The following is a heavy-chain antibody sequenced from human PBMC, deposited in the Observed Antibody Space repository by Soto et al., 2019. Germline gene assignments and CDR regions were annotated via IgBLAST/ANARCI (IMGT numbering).Heavy chain of an antibody. J-gene: IGHJ4*02. CDR3: ATSFGSGYRAFDY. CDR1: GDTFSFYT. CDR2: INPILTMS. Sequence: QVQLVQSGAEVKKPGSSVKVSCKASGDTFSFYTINWVRQAPGLGLEWMGRINPILTMSNYAQKFQGRVTITADKSTNTAYMDLSSLRSDDTAMYYCATSFGSGYRAFDYWGQGALVTVSS. V-gene: IGHV1-69*02. D-gene: IGHD3-10*01.